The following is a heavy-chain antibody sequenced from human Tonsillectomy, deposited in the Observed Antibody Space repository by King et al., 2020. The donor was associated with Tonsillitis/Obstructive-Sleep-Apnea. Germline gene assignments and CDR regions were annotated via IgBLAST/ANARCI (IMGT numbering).Heavy chain of an antibody. J-gene: IGHJ6*03. CDR2: IDHSGST. D-gene: IGHD6-13*01. Sequence: VQLQQWGAGLLKPSETLSLTCAVYGGSFSGYHWNWIRQSPGQGLEWIGEIDHSGSTIYNPSRTSRVTISVDTSKNQFSLKLSSVTAADTAVYYCARVDRGLPNSSTWFLYYYMDVWGTGTTVTVSS. V-gene: IGHV4-34*01. CDR1: GGSFSGYH. CDR3: ARVDRGLPNSSTWFLYYYMDV.